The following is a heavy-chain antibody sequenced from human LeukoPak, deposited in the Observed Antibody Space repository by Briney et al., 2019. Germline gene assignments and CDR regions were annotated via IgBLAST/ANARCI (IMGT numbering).Heavy chain of an antibody. CDR1: GSSFNNYW. V-gene: IGHV5-51*01. Sequence: GESLKISCQGSGSSFNNYWIAWVRPMPGKGLEWMGIIYPGDSDTRNSPSFQGQVTISADKSTSTAYLQWNSLKASDTAIYYCARRVVSSSSHSFDYWGQGTLVTVSS. CDR2: IYPGDSDT. D-gene: IGHD2-2*01. CDR3: ARRVVSSSSHSFDY. J-gene: IGHJ4*02.